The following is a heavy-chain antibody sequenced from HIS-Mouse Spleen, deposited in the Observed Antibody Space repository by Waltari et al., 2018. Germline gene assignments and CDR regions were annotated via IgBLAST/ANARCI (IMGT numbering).Heavy chain of an antibody. CDR1: GYIFTSYD. J-gene: IGHJ4*02. CDR3: ARVYYDFWSGYYY. V-gene: IGHV1-8*01. D-gene: IGHD3-3*01. Sequence: QVQLVQSGAEGKKPGASGKVSCKASGYIFTSYDINWVRKATGQGLEWMGWMNPNSGNTGYAQKFQGRVTMTRNTSISTAYMELSSLRSEDTAVYYCARVYYDFWSGYYYWGQGTLVTVSS. CDR2: MNPNSGNT.